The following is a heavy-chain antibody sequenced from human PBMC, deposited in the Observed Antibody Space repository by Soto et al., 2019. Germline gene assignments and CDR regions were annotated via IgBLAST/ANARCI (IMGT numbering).Heavy chain of an antibody. CDR1: GGSISSSNW. CDR3: TRDMIYGSERSYYYYAMDV. V-gene: IGHV4-4*02. Sequence: QVQLQESGPGLVKPSGTLSLTCAVSGGSISSSNWWSWVRQPPGKGLEWIGEIYHSGSTNYNPSLMNRLTISVDRSKNQLSLKLRSVTAADTAVYYCTRDMIYGSERSYYYYAMDVWGRGTTVTVSS. CDR2: IYHSGST. D-gene: IGHD3-10*01. J-gene: IGHJ6*02.